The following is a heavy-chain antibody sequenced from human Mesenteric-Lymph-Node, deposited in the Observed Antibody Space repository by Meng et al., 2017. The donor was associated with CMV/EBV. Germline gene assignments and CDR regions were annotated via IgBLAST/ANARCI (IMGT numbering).Heavy chain of an antibody. CDR1: GFTFSSYA. V-gene: IGHV3-30-3*02. Sequence: GESLKISCAASGFTFSSYAMHWVRQAPGKGLEWVAVISYDGSNKYYADSVKGRFTISRDNSKNTLYLQMNSLRAEDTAVYYCAKRHTLFDYWGQGTLVTVSS. J-gene: IGHJ4*02. D-gene: IGHD2-2*02. CDR2: ISYDGSNK. CDR3: AKRHTLFDY.